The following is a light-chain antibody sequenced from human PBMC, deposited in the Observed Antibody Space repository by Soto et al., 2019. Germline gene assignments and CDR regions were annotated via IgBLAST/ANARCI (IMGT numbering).Light chain of an antibody. Sequence: DIQMTQSPSSLSASVGARVTITCQASQDISNYLNWDQQKPGKAPKFLIYDASNLETRVPSSFSAGESGKNFSFPSSSLQPEQIATYPCQHNENLHTFGGGPKVEIK. CDR1: QDISNY. J-gene: IGKJ4*01. CDR3: QHNENLHT. V-gene: IGKV1-33*01. CDR2: DAS.